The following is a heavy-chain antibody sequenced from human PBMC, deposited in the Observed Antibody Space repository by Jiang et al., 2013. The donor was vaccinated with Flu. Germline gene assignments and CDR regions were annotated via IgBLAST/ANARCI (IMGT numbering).Heavy chain of an antibody. CDR2: TYYRSKWYN. Sequence: RTYYRSKWYNDYAVSVKSRITINPDTSKNQFSLQLNSVTPEDTAVYYCAREGIVVVPAAIVVRDNWFDPWGQGTLVTVSS. J-gene: IGHJ5*02. D-gene: IGHD2-2*01. V-gene: IGHV6-1*01. CDR3: AREGIVVVPAAIVVRDNWFDP.